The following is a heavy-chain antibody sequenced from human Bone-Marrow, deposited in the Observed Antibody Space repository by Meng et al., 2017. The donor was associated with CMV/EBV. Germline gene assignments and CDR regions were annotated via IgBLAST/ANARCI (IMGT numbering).Heavy chain of an antibody. Sequence: GESLKISCAASGFTFSSYSMNWVRQAPGKGLEWVSAISGSGGSTYYADSVKGRFTISRDNSKNTLYLQMNSLRAEDTAVYYCASLGGSSRYYYYYGMDVWGQGTTVTVSS. CDR3: ASLGGSSRYYYYYGMDV. CDR1: GFTFSSYS. CDR2: ISGSGGST. J-gene: IGHJ6*02. D-gene: IGHD6-6*01. V-gene: IGHV3-23*01.